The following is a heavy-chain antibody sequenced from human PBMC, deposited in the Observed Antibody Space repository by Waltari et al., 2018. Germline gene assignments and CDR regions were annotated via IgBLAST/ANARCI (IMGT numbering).Heavy chain of an antibody. V-gene: IGHV4-61*02. CDR1: ADSITSHSIY. Sequence: QVQLQESGPGLVTPSPPLSLTCTVSADSITSHSIYRNWVRQPAGKRLEWIGRFYSSEYINYNPSLKSRVTISRDTSKKQFFLKLTSGTAADTAFYYCAREVTKVELGRRLPHFFDSWGQGTLVTVSS. CDR2: FYSSEYI. J-gene: IGHJ4*02. D-gene: IGHD7-27*01. CDR3: AREVTKVELGRRLPHFFDS.